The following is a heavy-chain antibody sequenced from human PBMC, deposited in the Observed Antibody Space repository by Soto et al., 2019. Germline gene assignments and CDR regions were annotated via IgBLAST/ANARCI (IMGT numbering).Heavy chain of an antibody. Sequence: ASGTPSLTCTVSGGSLNSYYWSLDRPPPGEGVGWIGYIYYSGSTNYNPSLKSRVTISVDTSKNQFSLKLSSVTAADTAVYYCARVYPSDTRYGYVGNNWFDPWGQGTLVTVSS. CDR1: GGSLNSYY. D-gene: IGHD5-18*01. V-gene: IGHV4-59*01. CDR2: IYYSGST. CDR3: ARVYPSDTRYGYVGNNWFDP. J-gene: IGHJ5*02.